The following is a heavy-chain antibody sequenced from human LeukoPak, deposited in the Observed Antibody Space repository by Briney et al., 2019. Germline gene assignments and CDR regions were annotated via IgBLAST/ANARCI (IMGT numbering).Heavy chain of an antibody. J-gene: IGHJ5*02. Sequence: HPGGSLRLSCEASGFTFSSYDMHWVRQAPGKGLEWVAVISYDGSNNYYADSVKGRFTISRDNFKNTLYLQMNSLRAEDTAVYYCAKDMYDILTGYDIGRDNWFDPWGQGTLVSVSS. V-gene: IGHV3-30*18. CDR3: AKDMYDILTGYDIGRDNWFDP. D-gene: IGHD3-9*01. CDR1: GFTFSSYD. CDR2: ISYDGSNN.